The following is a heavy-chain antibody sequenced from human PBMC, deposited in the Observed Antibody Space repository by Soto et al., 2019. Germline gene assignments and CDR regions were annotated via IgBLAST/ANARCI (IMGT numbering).Heavy chain of an antibody. CDR3: ARERVVVPATIFYYYALDV. CDR2: VKQDGSDR. J-gene: IGHJ6*02. V-gene: IGHV3-7*05. D-gene: IGHD2-15*01. Sequence: PGGSLRLSCAASGFSFSDYWMSWVRQAPGKGLEWVANVKQDGSDRYYVDSVKGRFTISRDNAKNSLYLQMNSLRAEDTAVYYCARERVVVPATIFYYYALDVWGQGTTVTVSS. CDR1: GFSFSDYW.